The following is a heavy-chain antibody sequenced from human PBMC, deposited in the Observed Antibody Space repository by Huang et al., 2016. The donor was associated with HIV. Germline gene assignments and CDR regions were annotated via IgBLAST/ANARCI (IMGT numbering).Heavy chain of an antibody. V-gene: IGHV3-43*01. Sequence: MELVESGGAVVQPGRSLRLSCAVSGFTFDGYTMHWVRQVPGKRREWVALINWNSVKLHYSETVKGRFIISRDNSKNSLYLQLNNLTTDDTAFYCAKATGYWGSHFDAWGHGTLVTVSS. J-gene: IGHJ4*01. CDR3: KATGYWGSHFDA. D-gene: IGHD2-8*02. CDR2: INWNSVKL. CDR1: GFTFDGYT.